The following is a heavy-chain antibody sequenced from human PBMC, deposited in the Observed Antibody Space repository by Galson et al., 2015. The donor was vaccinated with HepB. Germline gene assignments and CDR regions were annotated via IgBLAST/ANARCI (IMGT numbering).Heavy chain of an antibody. J-gene: IGHJ4*01. CDR1: GVSIATYS. V-gene: IGHV4-59*08. CDR3: ASHPDYGDY. CDR2: LYFDGTT. Sequence: VTVSANCSSSGVSIATYSWRPFRPSQGPPLELIGYLYFDGTTTYTPSLKSPITISIDTSKRQLSLTLRSVTAADTAVYSCASHPDYGDYWGQGTLVTVSS.